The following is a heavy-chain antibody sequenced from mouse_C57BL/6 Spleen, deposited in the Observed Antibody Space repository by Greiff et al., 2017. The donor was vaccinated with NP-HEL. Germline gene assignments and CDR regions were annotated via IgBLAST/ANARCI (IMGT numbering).Heavy chain of an antibody. V-gene: IGHV1-82*01. J-gene: IGHJ4*01. CDR2: IYPGDGDT. CDR1: GYAFSSSW. D-gene: IGHD1-1*01. CDR3: ARFPLITTVVDYYAMDY. Sequence: VQLQQSGPELVKPGASVKISCKASGYAFSSSWMNWVKQRPGKGLEWIGRIYPGDGDTNYNGKFKGKATLTADKSSSTAYMQLSSLTSEDSAVYCCARFPLITTVVDYYAMDYWGQGTSVTVSS.